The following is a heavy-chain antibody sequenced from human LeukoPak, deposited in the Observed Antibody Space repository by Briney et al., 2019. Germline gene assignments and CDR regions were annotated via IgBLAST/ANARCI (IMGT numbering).Heavy chain of an antibody. CDR2: TYYRYKWYN. CDR1: GDSVSSNSAA. V-gene: IGHV6-1*01. J-gene: IGHJ3*02. Sequence: SQTLSLTCAISGDSVSSNSAAWNWIRQSPSRGLEWLGRTYYRYKWYNDYAVSVKSLITINPDTSKNQFSLQLNSVTPEDTAVYYCARGPEYYDILTGYYIPPGAFDIWGQGTMVTVSS. CDR3: ARGPEYYDILTGYYIPPGAFDI. D-gene: IGHD3-9*01.